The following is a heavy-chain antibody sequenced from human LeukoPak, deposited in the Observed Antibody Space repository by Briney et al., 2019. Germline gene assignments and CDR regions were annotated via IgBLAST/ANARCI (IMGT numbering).Heavy chain of an antibody. Sequence: GGSLRLSCAASGFVFSTYAMGWVRQAPGKGLELVSCISSHGNYIYYADSVKGRFTVSRDDATNSVFLQMNSLRAEDTGIYYCARDGQWDLTYYLDYWGQGILVSVSS. CDR2: ISSHGNYI. CDR1: GFVFSTYA. V-gene: IGHV3-21*01. D-gene: IGHD1-26*01. J-gene: IGHJ4*02. CDR3: ARDGQWDLTYYLDY.